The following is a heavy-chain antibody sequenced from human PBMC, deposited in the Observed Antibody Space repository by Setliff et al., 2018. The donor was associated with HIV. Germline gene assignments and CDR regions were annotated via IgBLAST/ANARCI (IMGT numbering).Heavy chain of an antibody. CDR1: GGTFSSYA. D-gene: IGHD3-10*01. CDR3: ARVATYYYGSGGYTPGAFDI. Sequence: SVKVSCKASGGTFSSYAISWVRQAPGQGLEWMGGIIPIFGTANYAQKFQGRVTITTDESTSTAYMELSSLRSEDTAVYYCARVATYYYGSGGYTPGAFDIWGQGTMVTVSS. CDR2: IIPIFGTA. J-gene: IGHJ3*02. V-gene: IGHV1-69*05.